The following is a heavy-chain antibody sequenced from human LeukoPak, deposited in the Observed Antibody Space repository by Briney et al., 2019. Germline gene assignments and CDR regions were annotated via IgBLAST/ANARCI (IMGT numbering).Heavy chain of an antibody. V-gene: IGHV4-4*07. J-gene: IGHJ4*02. CDR3: ARDLIVPVAMTGSGSYSTDY. CDR2: IYNGGII. CDR1: GDSISRYY. D-gene: IGHD3-10*01. Sequence: SETLSLTCTVSGDSISRYYWSWIRQPAGKGLEWIGRIYNGGIITYNPSLKSRVTMSIDTSNNQFSLRLRFVTAADTAVYYCARDLIVPVAMTGSGSYSTDYWGQGTLVTVSS.